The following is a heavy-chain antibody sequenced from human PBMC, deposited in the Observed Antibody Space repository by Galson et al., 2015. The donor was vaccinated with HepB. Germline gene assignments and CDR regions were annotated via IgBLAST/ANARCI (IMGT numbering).Heavy chain of an antibody. CDR1: GFPFSIYI. CDR3: ARQMTCGSDCWRAFDI. CDR2: ISTSSTFI. V-gene: IGHV3-21*01. Sequence: SLRLSCAASGFPFSIYIMNWVRQVPGKGLEWVSSISTSSTFIYYADSVQGRFTISRDNAQNSLYLEMNSLRDEDTAVYYCARQMTCGSDCWRAFDIWGQGTMVTVSS. J-gene: IGHJ3*02. D-gene: IGHD2-21*02.